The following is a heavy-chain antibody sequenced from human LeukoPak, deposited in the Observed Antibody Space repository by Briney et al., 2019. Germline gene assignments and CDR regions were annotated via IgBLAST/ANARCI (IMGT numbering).Heavy chain of an antibody. CDR3: ARDPNWDDAFDI. CDR1: GFTFRSYA. V-gene: IGHV3-30-3*01. Sequence: PGGSLRLSCAASGFTFRSYAMLWVRQAPGKGLEWVAVISYDGSNKYYADSVKGRFTISRDNSKNTLYLQMNSLRAEDTTVYYCARDPNWDDAFDIWGQGTMVTVSS. CDR2: ISYDGSNK. D-gene: IGHD7-27*01. J-gene: IGHJ3*02.